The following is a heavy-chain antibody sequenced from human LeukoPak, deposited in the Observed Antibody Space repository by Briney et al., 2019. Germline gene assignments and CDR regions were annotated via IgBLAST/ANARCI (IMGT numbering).Heavy chain of an antibody. CDR1: GYTFTSYA. D-gene: IGHD6-25*01. J-gene: IGHJ4*02. CDR2: ISGYNGNT. V-gene: IGHV1-18*01. CDR3: AREAPYSSDDY. Sequence: VASVKVSCKASGYTFTSYAMNWVRQAPGQGLEWMGWISGYNGNTNYAQKFQGRVTMTTDTSTSTAYMELRSLKSDDTAVYYCAREAPYSSDDYWGQGTPVTVSS.